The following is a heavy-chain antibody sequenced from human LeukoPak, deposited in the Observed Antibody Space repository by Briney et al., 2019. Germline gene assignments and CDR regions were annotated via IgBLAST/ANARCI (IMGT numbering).Heavy chain of an antibody. J-gene: IGHJ4*02. D-gene: IGHD2-8*01. CDR1: GYTFTDYY. Sequence: ATVKISCKVSGYTFTDYYMHWVQQAPGKGLEWMGRVDPEDGETIYAEKFQGRVTITADTSTDTAYMELSSLRSEDTAVYYCATALILGYCTNGVCSDYWGQGTLVTVSS. CDR2: VDPEDGET. CDR3: ATALILGYCTNGVCSDY. V-gene: IGHV1-69-2*01.